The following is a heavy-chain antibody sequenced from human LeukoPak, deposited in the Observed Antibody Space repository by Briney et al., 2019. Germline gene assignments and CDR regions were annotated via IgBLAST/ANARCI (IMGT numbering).Heavy chain of an antibody. CDR3: ARYTPVGVGVVMGPHNWFDP. J-gene: IGHJ5*02. CDR1: GGSFSGYY. CDR2: INHSGST. D-gene: IGHD3-3*01. V-gene: IGHV4-34*01. Sequence: SETLSLTCAVYGGSFSGYYWSWIRQPPGKGLEWIGEINHSGSTNYNPSLKSRVTISVDTSKNQFSLKLSSVTAADTAVYYCARYTPVGVGVVMGPHNWFDPWGQGTLVTVSS.